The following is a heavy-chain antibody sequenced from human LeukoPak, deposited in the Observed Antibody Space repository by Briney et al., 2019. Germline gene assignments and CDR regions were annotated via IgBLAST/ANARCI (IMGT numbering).Heavy chain of an antibody. D-gene: IGHD4-17*01. CDR2: ISSSSSYI. CDR1: GFTFSSYS. CDR3: ARLTTVHPYYYYYYMDV. Sequence: GGSLRLSCAAPGFTFSSYSMNWVRQAPGKGLEWVSSISSSSSYIYYADSVKGRFTISRDNAKNSLYLQMNSLRAEDTAVYYCARLTTVHPYYYYYYMDVWGKGTTVTVSS. J-gene: IGHJ6*03. V-gene: IGHV3-21*01.